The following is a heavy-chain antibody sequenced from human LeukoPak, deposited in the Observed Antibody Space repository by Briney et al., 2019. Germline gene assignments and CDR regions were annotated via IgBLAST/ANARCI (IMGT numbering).Heavy chain of an antibody. CDR2: IKSKTDGATK. V-gene: IGHV3-15*01. D-gene: IGHD1-14*01. Sequence: GSLRLSCAASGFTFSNAYMSWVRQAPGKGLEWVGRIKSKTDGATKDYAAPVKGRFAISRDDSKNTLYLQMNSLKTEDTAVYYCLAREPRGDYFDYWGQGTLVTVSS. CDR1: GFTFSNAY. J-gene: IGHJ4*02. CDR3: LAREPRGDYFDY.